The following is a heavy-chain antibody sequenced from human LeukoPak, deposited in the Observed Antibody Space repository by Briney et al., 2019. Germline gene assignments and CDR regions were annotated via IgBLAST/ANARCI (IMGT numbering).Heavy chain of an antibody. V-gene: IGHV7-4-1*02. CDR2: INTNTGNP. Sequence: ASVKVSCKASGYTFTGYAMNWVRQAPGQGLEWMGWINTNTGNPTYAQGFTGRLVFSLDTSVSTAYLQISGLKAEDTAVYYCARGLSDYYYDSSGYPLWGQGTLVTVSS. J-gene: IGHJ4*02. D-gene: IGHD3-22*01. CDR1: GYTFTGYA. CDR3: ARGLSDYYYDSSGYPL.